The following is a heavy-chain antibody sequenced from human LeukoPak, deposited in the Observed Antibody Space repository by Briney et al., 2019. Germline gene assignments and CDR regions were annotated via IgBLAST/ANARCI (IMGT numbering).Heavy chain of an antibody. D-gene: IGHD6-19*01. J-gene: IGHJ4*02. Sequence: GRSLRLSCAASGFTFSSYGMHWVRQAPGKGLEWVAVISYDGSSKSYADSVKGRFTISRDNSKNTLYLQMNSLRAEDTAVYYCAKEGSVAGTRWELDYWGQGTLVTVSS. CDR2: ISYDGSSK. CDR3: AKEGSVAGTRWELDY. CDR1: GFTFSSYG. V-gene: IGHV3-30*18.